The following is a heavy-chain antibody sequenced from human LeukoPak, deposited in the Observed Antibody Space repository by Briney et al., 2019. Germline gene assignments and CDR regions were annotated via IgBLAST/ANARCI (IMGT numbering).Heavy chain of an antibody. CDR2: IYHSGST. CDR1: AGSISSGGYS. Sequence: SETLSLTCAVSAGSISSGGYSWSWIRQPPGKGLEWIGYIYHSGSTYYNPSLKSRVTISVDRSKNQFSLKLSSVTAADTAVYYCARRGDYDYYFDYWGQGTLVTVSS. CDR3: ARRGDYDYYFDY. D-gene: IGHD3-22*01. V-gene: IGHV4-30-2*01. J-gene: IGHJ4*02.